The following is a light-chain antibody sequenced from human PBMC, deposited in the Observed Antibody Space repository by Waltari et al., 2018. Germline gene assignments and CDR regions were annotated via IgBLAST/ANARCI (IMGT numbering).Light chain of an antibody. Sequence: DIQMTQSPSSLSASVGDSVPITSRASQSISSYLNWYQQKPGKAPKLLIYAASSLQSGVPSRFSGSGSGTDFTLTISSLQPEDFATYYCQQSYSTSITFGQGTRLEIK. CDR2: AAS. V-gene: IGKV1-39*01. CDR3: QQSYSTSIT. CDR1: QSISSY. J-gene: IGKJ5*01.